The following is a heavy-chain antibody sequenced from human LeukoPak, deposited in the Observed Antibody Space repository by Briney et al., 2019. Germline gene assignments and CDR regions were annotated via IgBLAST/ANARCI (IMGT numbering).Heavy chain of an antibody. CDR2: IYHSGST. J-gene: IGHJ3*02. CDR1: GGSISSGGYY. Sequence: SETLSLTCTVSGGSISSGGYYWSWIRQPPGKGLEWIGYIYHSGSTYYNPSLKSRVTISVDRSKNQFSLKLSSVTAADTAVYYCARGPFRSGGSLRAFDIWGQGTMVTVSS. V-gene: IGHV4-30-2*01. CDR3: ARGPFRSGGSLRAFDI. D-gene: IGHD2-15*01.